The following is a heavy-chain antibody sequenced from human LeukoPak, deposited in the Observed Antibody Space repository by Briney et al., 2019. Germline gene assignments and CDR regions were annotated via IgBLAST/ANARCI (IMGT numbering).Heavy chain of an antibody. J-gene: IGHJ4*02. CDR1: GFTFSGFT. CDR3: AREYSYGSGYLY. Sequence: GGSLRLSCAASGFTFSGFTMNWVRQAPGKGLEWVSSITTSTSYIYYADSVKGRFTISRDNAKNSLYLQMNSLRAEDTAVYYCAREYSYGSGYLYWGQGTLVTVSS. D-gene: IGHD3-3*01. V-gene: IGHV3-21*01. CDR2: ITTSTSYI.